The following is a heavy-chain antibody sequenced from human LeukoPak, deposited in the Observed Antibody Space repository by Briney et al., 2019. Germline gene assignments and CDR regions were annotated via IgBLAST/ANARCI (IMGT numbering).Heavy chain of an antibody. J-gene: IGHJ6*03. D-gene: IGHD1-26*01. V-gene: IGHV4-39*01. CDR1: GGSISSSSYY. CDR3: ATGLYSGSVGYYYYYMDV. CDR2: IYYSGST. Sequence: PSETLSLTCTVSGGSISSSSYYWGWIRQPPGKGLEWIGGIYYSGSTYYNPSLKSRVTMSLDTSKNQFSLKLSSVTAADTAMYYCATGLYSGSVGYYYYYMDVWGKGTTVTVSS.